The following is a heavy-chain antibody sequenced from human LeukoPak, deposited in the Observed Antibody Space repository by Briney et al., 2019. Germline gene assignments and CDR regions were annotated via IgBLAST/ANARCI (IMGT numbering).Heavy chain of an antibody. CDR1: GFTFSNAW. Sequence: GGSLRLSCAASGFTFSNAWMSWVRQAPGKGLEWVGRIKRKTDGGATEYAAPVRGRFTISRDDSKNTLYLQMNSLKTEHTAVYYCTTDYYGSGSYYVFDYWGQGTLVTVSS. CDR2: IKRKTDGGAT. V-gene: IGHV3-15*01. CDR3: TTDYYGSGSYYVFDY. J-gene: IGHJ4*02. D-gene: IGHD3-10*01.